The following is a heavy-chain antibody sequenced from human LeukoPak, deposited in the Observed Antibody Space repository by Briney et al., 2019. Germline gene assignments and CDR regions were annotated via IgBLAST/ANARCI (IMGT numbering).Heavy chain of an antibody. CDR2: IYTTGST. D-gene: IGHD1-26*01. CDR1: GGSINSYY. Sequence: PSETLSLTCTVSGGSINSYYWGWIRQPAGKGLEWIGRIYTTGSTNYNPSLKSRVTISVDTSKNQFSWKLASVTAADTAMYYCARAGYTISYYSLDYWGQGTLVTVSS. V-gene: IGHV4-4*07. J-gene: IGHJ4*02. CDR3: ARAGYTISYYSLDY.